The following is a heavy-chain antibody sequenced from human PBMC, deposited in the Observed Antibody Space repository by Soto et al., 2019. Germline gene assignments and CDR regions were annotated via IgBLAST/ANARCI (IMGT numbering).Heavy chain of an antibody. V-gene: IGHV4-59*11. CDR2: VFHSGGT. D-gene: IGHD2-15*01. CDR1: VGSMSRHY. Sequence: QVQLQESGPGLVKPSETLSLTCTVSVGSMSRHYWCWIRQPPGKGLEWIGFVFHSGGTSYNPSLESRVTISVETSTNQVSLKLSSVTAADTAIYYCARYSSQSCYPASCFDSWGQGAPVTVSS. CDR3: ARYSSQSCYPASCFDS. J-gene: IGHJ5*01.